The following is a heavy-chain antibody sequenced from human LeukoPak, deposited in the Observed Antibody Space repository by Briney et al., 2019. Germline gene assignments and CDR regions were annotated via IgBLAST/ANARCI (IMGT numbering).Heavy chain of an antibody. CDR2: IYSGGST. D-gene: IGHD3-10*01. J-gene: IGHJ3*02. CDR3: AKDLVRGVRPDAFDI. CDR1: GFTVSSNY. Sequence: GGSLRLSCAASGFTVSSNYMSWVRQAPGKGLEWVSVIYSGGSTYYADSVKGRFTISRDNSKNTLYLQMNSLRAEDTAVYYCAKDLVRGVRPDAFDIWGQGTMVTVSS. V-gene: IGHV3-53*01.